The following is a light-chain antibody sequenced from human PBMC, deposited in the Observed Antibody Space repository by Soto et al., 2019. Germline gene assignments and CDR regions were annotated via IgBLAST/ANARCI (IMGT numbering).Light chain of an antibody. CDR2: EVS. J-gene: IGLJ1*01. Sequence: QSALTQPASVSGSPGQSITISCTGTSSDVGGYNYVSWYQQHPGKAPKLMIYEVSNRPSGVSNRFSGSKSGNTAALTISGRPAEDEAAYYCSSYTSSSTLVFGTGTKVTVL. CDR3: SSYTSSSTLV. V-gene: IGLV2-14*01. CDR1: SSDVGGYNY.